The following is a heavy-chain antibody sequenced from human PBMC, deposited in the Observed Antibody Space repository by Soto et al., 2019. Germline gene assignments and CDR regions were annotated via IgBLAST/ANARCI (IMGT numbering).Heavy chain of an antibody. CDR3: ARITVLSGSYYGQTPDYYYGMDV. CDR2: IIPIFGTA. CDR1: GGTFSSYA. D-gene: IGHD1-26*01. Sequence: SVKVSCKASGGTFSSYAISWVRQAPGQGLEWMGGIIPIFGTANYAQKFQGRVTITADESTSTAYMELSSLRSEDTAVYYCARITVLSGSYYGQTPDYYYGMDVWGQGTKVTVSS. J-gene: IGHJ6*02. V-gene: IGHV1-69*13.